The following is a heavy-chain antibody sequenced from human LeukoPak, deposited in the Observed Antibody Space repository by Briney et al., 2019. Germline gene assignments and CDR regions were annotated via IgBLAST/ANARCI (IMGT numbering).Heavy chain of an antibody. Sequence: PGGSLRLSCAASGFTLRSFSMNWVSQAPGKGLEWVSYISSSSSTIYYADSVKGRFTISRDNAKNSLYLQMNSLRDEDTAVYYCARVLKTYGYLIDYWGQGTLVTVSS. V-gene: IGHV3-48*02. CDR2: ISSSSSTI. CDR3: ARVLKTYGYLIDY. CDR1: GFTLRSFS. D-gene: IGHD5-18*01. J-gene: IGHJ4*02.